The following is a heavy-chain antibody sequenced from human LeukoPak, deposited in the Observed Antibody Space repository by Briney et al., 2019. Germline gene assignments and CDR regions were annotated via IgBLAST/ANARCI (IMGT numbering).Heavy chain of an antibody. CDR2: INHSGST. V-gene: IGHV4-34*01. CDR1: GGSFSGYY. J-gene: IGHJ6*03. Sequence: PSETLSLTCAVYGGSFSGYYWSWIRQPPGKGLEWIGEINHSGSTNYNPSLKSRVTISVYTSKNQFSLKLSSVTAADTAVYYCARGGSGSYYKAHYYYYMDVWGKGTTVTVSS. CDR3: ARGGSGSYYKAHYYYYMDV. D-gene: IGHD3-10*01.